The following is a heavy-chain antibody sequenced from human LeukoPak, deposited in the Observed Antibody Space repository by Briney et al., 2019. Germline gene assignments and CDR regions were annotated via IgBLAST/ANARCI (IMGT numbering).Heavy chain of an antibody. Sequence: ASVKVSCKASGYSFTSYDINWVRQATGQGLEWMGLMNPDSGNTAYAQRFQGRITMTRSTSIGTAYMELSSLRSEDTAVYYCARVQRVKFPMKYYFDYWGQGTLVTVSS. CDR1: GYSFTSYD. D-gene: IGHD3-10*01. CDR2: MNPDSGNT. V-gene: IGHV1-8*01. CDR3: ARVQRVKFPMKYYFDY. J-gene: IGHJ4*02.